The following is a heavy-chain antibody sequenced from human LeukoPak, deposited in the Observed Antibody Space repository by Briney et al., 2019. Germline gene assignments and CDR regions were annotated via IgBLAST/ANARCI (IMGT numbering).Heavy chain of an antibody. CDR1: GGTFSSYA. Sequence: SVKVSCKASGGTFSSYAISWVRQAPGQGLEWMGGIIPIFGTANYAQKFQGRVTITADESTSTAYMELSSLRSEDTAVYYCAVDPRGSGYYLYYYYYGMDVWGQGTTVTVSS. V-gene: IGHV1-69*13. D-gene: IGHD3-3*01. CDR3: AVDPRGSGYYLYYYYYGMDV. CDR2: IIPIFGTA. J-gene: IGHJ6*02.